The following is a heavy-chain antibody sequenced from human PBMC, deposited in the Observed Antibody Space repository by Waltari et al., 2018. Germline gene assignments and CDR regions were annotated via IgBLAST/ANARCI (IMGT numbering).Heavy chain of an antibody. J-gene: IGHJ4*02. Sequence: EVQLLESGGGLVQPGGSLRLSCAASGFTFSSYAMSWVRQAPGKGLDGVSDISNSGGTTYYADSVKGRFTISRDNSKNTMYLQMNSLRVEDTAVYYCAKDLWLPHDYWGQGTLVTVSS. D-gene: IGHD5-12*01. CDR2: ISNSGGTT. V-gene: IGHV3-23*01. CDR3: AKDLWLPHDY. CDR1: GFTFSSYA.